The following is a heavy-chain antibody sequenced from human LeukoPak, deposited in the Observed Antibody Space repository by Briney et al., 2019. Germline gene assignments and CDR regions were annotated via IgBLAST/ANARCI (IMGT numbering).Heavy chain of an antibody. J-gene: IGHJ4*02. D-gene: IGHD5-18*01. V-gene: IGHV4-4*07. CDR1: GGSISSYY. CDR3: ARVQETPMGSYFDS. CDR2: IYTSGST. Sequence: PSETLSLTCTVSGGSISSYYWSWFRQPAEKGLEWIGRIYTSGSTYYNPSLKSRVTISADTSKNQFSLKVSSVTAADTAVYYCARVQETPMGSYFDSWGQGTLVTVSS.